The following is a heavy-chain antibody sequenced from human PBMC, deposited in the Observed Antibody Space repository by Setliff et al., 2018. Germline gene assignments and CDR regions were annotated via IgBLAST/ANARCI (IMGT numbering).Heavy chain of an antibody. CDR3: ASAGHSGSWFPFDAFHI. J-gene: IGHJ3*02. CDR1: GFTFSTHN. Sequence: GGSLRLSCAASGFTFSTHNMNWVRQAPGKGLEWVSSISRSSTYIYYADSMKGRFTISRDDAKNSLYLQMNSLRAEDTAVYYCASAGHSGSWFPFDAFHIWGQGTMVTVSS. CDR2: ISRSSTYI. D-gene: IGHD6-13*01. V-gene: IGHV3-21*01.